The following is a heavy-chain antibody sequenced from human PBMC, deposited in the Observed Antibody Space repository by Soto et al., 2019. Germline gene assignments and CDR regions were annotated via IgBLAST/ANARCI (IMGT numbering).Heavy chain of an antibody. CDR2: ISGSGGST. CDR1: GFTFSSYA. V-gene: IGHV3-23*01. J-gene: IGHJ5*02. Sequence: GGYLRLSCAASGFTFSSYAMRWVRQAPGKGMEWVSAISGSGGSTYYADSVKGRFTISRDNSKNTLYLQMNSLRAEDTAVYYCAKDPYLSGGSCNSCFDWFCPCGHETLLTGSS. D-gene: IGHD2-15*01. CDR3: AKDPYLSGGSCNSCFDWFCP.